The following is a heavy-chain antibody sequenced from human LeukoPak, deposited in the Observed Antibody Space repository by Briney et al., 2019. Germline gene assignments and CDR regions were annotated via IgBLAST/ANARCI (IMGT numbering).Heavy chain of an antibody. D-gene: IGHD4-23*01. Sequence: SETLSLTCTVSGGSINIYYWSWIRQPPGKGLEWIGYIYYSGSTNYNPSLKSRVTISVDTSKNQFSLKLSSVTAADTAVYYCARLDGGNYLFDYWGQGTLVTVSS. CDR1: GGSINIYY. CDR3: ARLDGGNYLFDY. CDR2: IYYSGST. V-gene: IGHV4-59*08. J-gene: IGHJ4*02.